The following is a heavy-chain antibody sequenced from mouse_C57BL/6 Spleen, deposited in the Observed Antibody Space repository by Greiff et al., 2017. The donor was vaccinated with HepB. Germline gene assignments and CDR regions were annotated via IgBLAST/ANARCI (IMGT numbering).Heavy chain of an antibody. J-gene: IGHJ4*01. V-gene: IGHV1-4*01. D-gene: IGHD1-1*01. Sequence: VQLVESGAELARPGASVKMSCKASGYTFTSYTMHWVKQRPGQGLEWIGYINPSSGYTKYNQKFKDKATLTADKSSSTAYMQLSSLTSEDSAVYYCARSNYYGSSYGAMDYWGQGTSVTVSS. CDR2: INPSSGYT. CDR1: GYTFTSYT. CDR3: ARSNYYGSSYGAMDY.